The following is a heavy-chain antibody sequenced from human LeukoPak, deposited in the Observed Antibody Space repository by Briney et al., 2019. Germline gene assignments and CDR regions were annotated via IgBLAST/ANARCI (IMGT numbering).Heavy chain of an antibody. Sequence: PSETLSLTCTVSGVSFSSYYWSWIRQIPGKGLENISFIYYSGSTKYNSSFESRLTISPDTSKNHTPLKLSSGIAADTAVYYCVSQGYHDFWSGLHHYYYYYMDVWGKGTAVTVSS. CDR2: IYYSGST. CDR1: GVSFSSYY. CDR3: VSQGYHDFWSGLHHYYYYYMDV. V-gene: IGHV4-59*08. D-gene: IGHD3-3*01. J-gene: IGHJ6*03.